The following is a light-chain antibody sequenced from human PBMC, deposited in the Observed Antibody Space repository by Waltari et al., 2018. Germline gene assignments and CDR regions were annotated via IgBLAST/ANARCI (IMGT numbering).Light chain of an antibody. CDR2: EGS. V-gene: IGLV2-23*01. J-gene: IGLJ2*01. Sequence: QFALTQPASVSGSPGQSITISCPGTSSAVGSYNLVSWYQQHPGKAPKRMIYEGSKRPSGVSNRFSGSRSGNTASLTISGLQAEDEADYYCCSYASSSTLFGGGTRVTVL. CDR3: CSYASSSTL. CDR1: SSAVGSYNL.